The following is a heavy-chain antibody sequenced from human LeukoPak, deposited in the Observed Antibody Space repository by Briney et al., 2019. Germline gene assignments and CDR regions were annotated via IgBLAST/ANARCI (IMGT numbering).Heavy chain of an antibody. Sequence: LTGGSLRLSCAASGFTFSSYGMHWVRQAPGKGLEWVAFIRYDGSNKYYADSVKGRFTISRDNSKNTLYLQMNSLRAEDTAVYYCAKAGADYDILTSWFYYMDVWGKGTTVTISS. CDR1: GFTFSSYG. CDR2: IRYDGSNK. V-gene: IGHV3-30*02. CDR3: AKAGADYDILTSWFYYMDV. D-gene: IGHD3-9*01. J-gene: IGHJ6*03.